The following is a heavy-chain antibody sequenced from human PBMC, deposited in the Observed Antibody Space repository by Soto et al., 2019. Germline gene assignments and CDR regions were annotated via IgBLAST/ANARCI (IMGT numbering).Heavy chain of an antibody. CDR1: GFTFSSSA. CDR2: ISGSGGST. CDR3: ATPFRWGIPGFFDY. D-gene: IGHD2-8*02. V-gene: IGHV3-23*01. J-gene: IGHJ4*02. Sequence: GGSLRLSCVVSGFTFSSSAMSWVRQAPGKGLEWVSDISGSGGSTYYTDSVKGRFTISRDNSKNTLYLQMDSLRVEDTAVYYCATPFRWGIPGFFDYWGQGTLVTV.